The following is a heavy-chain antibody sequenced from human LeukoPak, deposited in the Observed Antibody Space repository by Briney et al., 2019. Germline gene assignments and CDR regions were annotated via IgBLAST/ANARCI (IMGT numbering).Heavy chain of an antibody. CDR3: ARVTRRTYYFDY. V-gene: IGHV4-31*03. CDR2: IYYSGST. CDR1: GGSISSGGYY. D-gene: IGHD1-20*01. Sequence: SETLSLTCTVSGGSISSGGYYWSWIRQHPGKGLEWIGYIYYSGSTYYNPSPKSRVTISVDTSKNQFSLKLSSVTAADTAVYYCARVTRRTYYFDYWGQGTLVTVSS. J-gene: IGHJ4*02.